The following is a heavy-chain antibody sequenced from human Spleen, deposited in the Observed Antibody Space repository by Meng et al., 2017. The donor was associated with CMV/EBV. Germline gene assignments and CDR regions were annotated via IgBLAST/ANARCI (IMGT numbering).Heavy chain of an antibody. D-gene: IGHD3-16*01. CDR3: ARDGGDY. J-gene: IGHJ4*02. CDR1: GYNFTKFN. V-gene: IGHV1-46*01. CDR2: IDPSDVST. Sequence: SGRVACKASGYNFTKFNVDGVRKEPGQGLEWMGIIDPSDVSTIYAQKFQGRVTMTRDTSTRTFYMELKSLRSEDTAVYYCARDGGDYWGQGTLVTVSS.